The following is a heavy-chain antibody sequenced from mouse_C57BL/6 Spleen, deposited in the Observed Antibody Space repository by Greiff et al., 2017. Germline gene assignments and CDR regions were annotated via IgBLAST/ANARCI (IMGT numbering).Heavy chain of an antibody. V-gene: IGHV3-6*01. Sequence: EVQLQESGPGLVKPSQSLSLTCSVTGYSITSGYYWNWIRQFPGNKLEWMGYISYDGSNNYNPSLKNRISITRDTSKNQFFLKLNSVTTEDTATYYCARKGPEGWYFDVWGTGTTVTVSS. CDR1: GYSITSGYY. CDR2: ISYDGSN. CDR3: ARKGPEGWYFDV. J-gene: IGHJ1*03.